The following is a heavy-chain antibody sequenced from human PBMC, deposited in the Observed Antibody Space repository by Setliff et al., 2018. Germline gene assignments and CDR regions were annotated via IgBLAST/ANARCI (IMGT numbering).Heavy chain of an antibody. J-gene: IGHJ6*02. CDR3: ARDRTAYNYGMDV. Sequence: SETLSLTGTVSGASISSGSYYWSWIRQPAGKGLEWLGRIYTSGTTNYSPSFKSRVTISADTSKNQVSLKLTSATAADTAVYYCARDRTAYNYGMDVWGQGTTVTVSS. CDR1: GASISSGSYY. CDR2: IYTSGTT. D-gene: IGHD5-18*01. V-gene: IGHV4-61*02.